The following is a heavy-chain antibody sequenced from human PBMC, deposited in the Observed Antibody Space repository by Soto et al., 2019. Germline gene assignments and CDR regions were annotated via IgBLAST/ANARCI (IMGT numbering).Heavy chain of an antibody. CDR3: ANGIVGDPYYYGMDV. J-gene: IGHJ6*02. D-gene: IGHD1-26*01. V-gene: IGHV3-23*01. CDR2: ISGSGGST. Sequence: GGSLRLSCAASGFTFSSYAMSWVRQAPGKGLEWVSAISGSGGSTYYADSVKGRFTISRDNSKNTLYLQMNSLRAEDTAVYYCANGIVGDPYYYGMDVWGQGTTVTVSS. CDR1: GFTFSSYA.